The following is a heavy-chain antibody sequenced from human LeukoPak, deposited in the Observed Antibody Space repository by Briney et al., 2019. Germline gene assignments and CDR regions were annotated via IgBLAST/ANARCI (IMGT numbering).Heavy chain of an antibody. Sequence: SVKVSCKASGGTFSSYAISWVRQAPGQGLEWMGGIIPIFGTANYAQKFQGRVTITADKSTSTAYMELSSLRSEDTAVYYCARSRDYDSSGYPQYYFDYWGQGTLVTVSS. CDR1: GGTFSSYA. CDR2: IIPIFGTA. J-gene: IGHJ4*02. D-gene: IGHD3-22*01. V-gene: IGHV1-69*06. CDR3: ARSRDYDSSGYPQYYFDY.